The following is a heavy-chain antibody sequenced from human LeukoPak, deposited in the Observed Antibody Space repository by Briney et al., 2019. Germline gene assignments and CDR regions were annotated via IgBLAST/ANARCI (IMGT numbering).Heavy chain of an antibody. D-gene: IGHD6-13*01. Sequence: LAGGSLRLSCAASGFTFSNYWMHWVRQAPGKGLVWVSRINSGGSRTDYADSVKGRFTISRDNAKNTLYLQMNSLRAGDTAVYYCASGDSRSSSWSYYYYYYGMDVWGQGTTVTVSS. CDR2: INSGGSRT. CDR1: GFTFSNYW. J-gene: IGHJ6*02. CDR3: ASGDSRSSSWSYYYYYYGMDV. V-gene: IGHV3-74*01.